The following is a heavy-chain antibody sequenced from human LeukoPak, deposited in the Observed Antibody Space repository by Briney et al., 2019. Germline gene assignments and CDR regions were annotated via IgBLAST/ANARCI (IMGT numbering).Heavy chain of an antibody. CDR2: IFYRGST. CDR3: ARSAFGDYSFDY. Sequence: SETLSLTCTVSGGSISNYYWGWIRQPPGKGLEWLGFIFYRGSTNSNPSLKSRVTISVNTSKNQFFLKLRSVTAADTAVYYCARSAFGDYSFDYWGQGIRVTVPS. CDR1: GGSISNYY. D-gene: IGHD3-16*01. V-gene: IGHV4-59*01. J-gene: IGHJ4*02.